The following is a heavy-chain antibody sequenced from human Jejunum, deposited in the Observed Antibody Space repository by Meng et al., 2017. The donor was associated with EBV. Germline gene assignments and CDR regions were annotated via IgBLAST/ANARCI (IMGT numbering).Heavy chain of an antibody. D-gene: IGHD3-16*01. CDR1: ADTVPRYY. CDR2: INPNSGGA. Sequence: GGGAEQPGVQEKVSCKASADTVPRYYMHGVRQYPGQGLGWMGRINPNSGGANYAQKFQGRVTMTRDTSISTAYMELSRLRSDDTAVYYCAREGLVGDLRYFDLWGRGTLVTVSS. J-gene: IGHJ2*01. V-gene: IGHV1-2*06. CDR3: AREGLVGDLRYFDL.